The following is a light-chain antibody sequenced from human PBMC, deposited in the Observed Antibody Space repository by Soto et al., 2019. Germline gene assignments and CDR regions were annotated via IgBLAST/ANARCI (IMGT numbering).Light chain of an antibody. Sequence: DIQLTQSPSSLSASVGDRVTITCRASQAISSHLAWYQQKPGKAPKLLIYKASTLKSGVPSRCSGSGSGTEFTLTISSLQPDDFATYYCQHYNSYAEAFGQGTKVDIK. CDR3: QHYNSYAEA. J-gene: IGKJ1*01. CDR1: QAISSH. V-gene: IGKV1-5*03. CDR2: KAS.